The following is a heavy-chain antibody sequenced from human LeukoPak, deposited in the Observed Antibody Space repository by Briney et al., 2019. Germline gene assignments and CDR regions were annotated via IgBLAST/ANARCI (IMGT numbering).Heavy chain of an antibody. CDR3: ARDPTVTNGWFDT. CDR1: GYTFTSYY. CDR2: INPSGDAT. J-gene: IGHJ5*02. D-gene: IGHD4-17*01. V-gene: IGHV1-46*01. Sequence: ASVKVSCKASGYTFTSYYMHWVRQAPGQGLEWMGIINPSGDATSYAQKFQGRVTMTRDTSTSTAYMELRSLRSDDTAVYYCARDPTVTNGWFDTWGQGTLVTASS.